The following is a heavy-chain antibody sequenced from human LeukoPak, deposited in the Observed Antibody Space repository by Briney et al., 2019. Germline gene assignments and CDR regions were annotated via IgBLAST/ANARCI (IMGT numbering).Heavy chain of an antibody. CDR1: GFTFSTYT. Sequence: GGSLRLSCAASGFTFSTYTMYWVRHPPGKRLEWVSIIGNNGGGIHYADSVKGRFTISRDNFKNALYLQMNSLRVEDTAVYYCAIDPNRGTHSWGQGVLVTVSS. J-gene: IGHJ4*02. V-gene: IGHV3-23*01. CDR3: AIDPNRGTHS. CDR2: IGNNGGGI. D-gene: IGHD7-27*01.